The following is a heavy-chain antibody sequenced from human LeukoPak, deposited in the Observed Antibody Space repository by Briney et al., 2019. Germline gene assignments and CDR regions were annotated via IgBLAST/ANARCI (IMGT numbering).Heavy chain of an antibody. CDR3: AREGTSGYDFGDWFDP. CDR2: IYTSGST. Sequence: KPSETLSLTCTVSGGSISSSSYYWSWIRQPAGKGLEWIGRIYTSGSTNYNPSLKSRVTMSVDTSKNQFSLKLSSVTAADTAVYYCAREGTSGYDFGDWFDPWGQGTLVTVSS. V-gene: IGHV4-61*02. J-gene: IGHJ5*02. CDR1: GGSISSSSYY. D-gene: IGHD5-12*01.